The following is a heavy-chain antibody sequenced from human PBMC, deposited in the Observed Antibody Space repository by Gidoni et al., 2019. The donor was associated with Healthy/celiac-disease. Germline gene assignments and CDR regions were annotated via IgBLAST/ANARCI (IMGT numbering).Heavy chain of an antibody. CDR3: ARDWVYCTNGVCSGGFDP. J-gene: IGHJ5*02. Sequence: EVQLVESGGGLVQPGGSLSLSCAASGFTFSSYDMHWVRQATGKGLEWVSAIGTAGDTYYPGSVKGRFTISRENAKNSWYLQMNSLRAEDTAVYYCARDWVYCTNGVCSGGFDPWGQGTLVTVSS. CDR2: IGTAGDT. V-gene: IGHV3-13*01. CDR1: GFTFSSYD. D-gene: IGHD2-8*01.